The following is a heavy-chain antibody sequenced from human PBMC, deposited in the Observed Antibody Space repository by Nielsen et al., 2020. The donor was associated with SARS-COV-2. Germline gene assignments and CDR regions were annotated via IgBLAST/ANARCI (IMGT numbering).Heavy chain of an antibody. D-gene: IGHD6-13*01. CDR1: GGSVSSGSYY. CDR2: IYYSGST. V-gene: IGHV4-61*01. Sequence: SETLSLTCTVSGGSVSSGSYYWSWIRQPPGKGLEWIGYIYYSGSTNYNPSLKSRVTISVDTSKNQFSLKLSSVTAADTAVYYCARGYSSSWYRGGFDPWGQGTLVTVSS. CDR3: ARGYSSSWYRGGFDP. J-gene: IGHJ5*02.